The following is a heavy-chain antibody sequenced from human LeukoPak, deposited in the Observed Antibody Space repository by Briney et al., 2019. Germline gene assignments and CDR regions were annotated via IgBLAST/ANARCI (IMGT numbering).Heavy chain of an antibody. D-gene: IGHD4-17*01. CDR3: ARSGVGLRAPIDAFDI. J-gene: IGHJ3*02. CDR2: INSDGSST. CDR1: GFTFSSYW. Sequence: PGGSLRLSCAASGFTFSSYWMHWVRQAPGKGLVWVSRINSDGSSTSYADSVKGRFTISRDNAKNTLYLQMNSLRAEDTAVYYCARSGVGLRAPIDAFDIWGRGTMVTVSS. V-gene: IGHV3-74*01.